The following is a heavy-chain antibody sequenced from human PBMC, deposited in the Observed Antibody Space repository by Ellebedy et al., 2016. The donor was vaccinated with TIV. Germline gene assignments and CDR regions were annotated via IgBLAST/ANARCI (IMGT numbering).Heavy chain of an antibody. CDR1: GFTFSNYA. Sequence: PGGSLRLSCAASGFTFSNYAMDWVRQAPGKVLECVSAIGPRSDYKFYADSVKGRITISRDNSENTLFLQMHSLRGEDTAVYYCAKELVRRDSLTFDYWGQGVLVTVSS. V-gene: IGHV3-23*01. J-gene: IGHJ4*02. D-gene: IGHD3-9*01. CDR3: AKELVRRDSLTFDY. CDR2: IGPRSDYK.